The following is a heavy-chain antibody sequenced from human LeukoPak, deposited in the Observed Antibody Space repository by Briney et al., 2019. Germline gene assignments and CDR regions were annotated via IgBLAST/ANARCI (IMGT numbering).Heavy chain of an antibody. CDR1: GGSISSYY. CDR2: IYTSGSI. D-gene: IGHD2-15*01. J-gene: IGHJ4*02. V-gene: IGHV4-4*08. CDR3: AREGWELPNYRYYFDY. Sequence: PSETLSLTCTVSGGSISSYYWSWIRQPPGKGLEWIGRIYTSGSINYNPSLKSRVTISVDTSKNQFSLKLSSVTAADTAVYYCAREGWELPNYRYYFDYWGQGTLVTVSS.